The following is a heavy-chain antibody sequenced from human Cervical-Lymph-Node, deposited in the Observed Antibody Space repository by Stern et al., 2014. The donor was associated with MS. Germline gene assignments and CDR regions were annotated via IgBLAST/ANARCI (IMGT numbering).Heavy chain of an antibody. D-gene: IGHD5-24*01. CDR3: ARDLQRWLQSGYGMDV. V-gene: IGHV3-21*01. J-gene: IGHJ6*02. CDR1: GFTFSSYS. CDR2: ISSSSSYI. Sequence: EVQLVESGGGLVKPGGSLRLSCAASGFTFSSYSMNWVRQAPGQGLEWVSSISSSSSYIYYADSVKGRFTISMDNAKNSLYLQMNSLRAEDTAVYYCARDLQRWLQSGYGMDVWGQGTTVTVSS.